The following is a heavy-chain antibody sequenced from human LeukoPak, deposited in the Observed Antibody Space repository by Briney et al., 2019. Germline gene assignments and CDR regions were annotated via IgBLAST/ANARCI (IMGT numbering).Heavy chain of an antibody. V-gene: IGHV3-23*01. J-gene: IGHJ4*02. Sequence: GGSLRLSCAASGFTFSSYGMGWVRQAPGKGLEWVSAISGSGGSTYYADSVKGRFTISRDNSKNTLYLQMNSLRAEDTAVYYCAKDSFDYVWGSRNHHFDYWGQGTLVTVSS. CDR1: GFTFSSYG. CDR2: ISGSGGST. CDR3: AKDSFDYVWGSRNHHFDY. D-gene: IGHD3-16*01.